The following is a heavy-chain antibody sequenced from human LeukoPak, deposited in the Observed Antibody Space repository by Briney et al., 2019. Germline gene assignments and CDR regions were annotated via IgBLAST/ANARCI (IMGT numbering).Heavy chain of an antibody. CDR1: GGSVSSGSYY. D-gene: IGHD3-22*01. CDR3: ARVVVITTTVDY. J-gene: IGHJ4*02. V-gene: IGHV4-61*01. Sequence: SETLSLTCTVSGGSVSSGSYYWSWIRQPPGKGLEWIGYICYSGSTNYNPSLKSRVTISVDTSKNQFSLKLSSVTAADTAVYYCARVVVITTTVDYWGQGTLVTVSS. CDR2: ICYSGST.